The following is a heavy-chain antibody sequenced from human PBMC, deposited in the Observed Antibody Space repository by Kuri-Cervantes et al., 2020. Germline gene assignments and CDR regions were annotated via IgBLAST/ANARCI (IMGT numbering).Heavy chain of an antibody. CDR2: ISSSSSYI. CDR1: GFTFSSYS. D-gene: IGHD4-17*01. Sequence: GGSLRLSCAASGFTFSSYSMNWVRQAPGKGLEWVSSISSSSSYIYCADSVKGRFTISRDNARNSLYLQMNSLRAEDTAVYYCARDAVDAFDIWGQGTMVTVSS. V-gene: IGHV3-21*01. J-gene: IGHJ3*02. CDR3: ARDAVDAFDI.